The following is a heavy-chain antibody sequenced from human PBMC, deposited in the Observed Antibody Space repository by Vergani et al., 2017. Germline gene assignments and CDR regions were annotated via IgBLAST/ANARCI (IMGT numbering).Heavy chain of an antibody. J-gene: IGHJ6*03. V-gene: IGHV1-69*01. Sequence: QVQLVQSGAEVKKPGSSVKVSCKASGGTFSSYAISWVRQAPGQGIEWMGGIIPIFGTANYAQKFQGRVTITADESTSTAYMELSSLRSEDTAVYYCARGPGLDPKYYYYYMDVWGKGTTVTVSS. CDR1: GGTFSSYA. CDR2: IIPIFGTA. CDR3: ARGPGLDPKYYYYYMDV.